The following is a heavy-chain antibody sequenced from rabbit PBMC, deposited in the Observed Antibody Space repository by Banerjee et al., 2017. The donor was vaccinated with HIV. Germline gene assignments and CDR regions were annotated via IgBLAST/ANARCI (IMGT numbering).Heavy chain of an antibody. CDR3: AREGYGDGTGDYDL. V-gene: IGHV1S40*01. J-gene: IGHJ3*01. CDR1: GFSFSSSYY. D-gene: IGHD7-1*01. CDR2: ISAGSSGTT. Sequence: QSLEESGGDLVKPEGSLTLTCTASGFSFSSSYYMCWVRQAPGKGLEWIACISAGSSGTTYYASWVNGRFTISKTSSTTVTLQMTSLTAADTATYFCAREGYGDGTGDYDLWGQGTLVTVS.